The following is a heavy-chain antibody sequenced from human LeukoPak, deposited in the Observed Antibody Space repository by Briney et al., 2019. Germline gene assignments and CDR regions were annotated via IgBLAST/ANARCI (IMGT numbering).Heavy chain of an antibody. CDR2: IGTSSGNT. CDR1: GFTFSNYD. J-gene: IGHJ6*02. CDR3: ARSGWSYYFGLDV. D-gene: IGHD6-19*01. Sequence: GGSLRLSCAASGFTFSNYDMHWVRQAPGKGLEWVSSIGTSSGNTNYGDSVKGRLTISRDNMKNSVHLQMNSLRAEDTAVYYCARSGWSYYFGLDVWGHGTTVTVSS. V-gene: IGHV3-21*01.